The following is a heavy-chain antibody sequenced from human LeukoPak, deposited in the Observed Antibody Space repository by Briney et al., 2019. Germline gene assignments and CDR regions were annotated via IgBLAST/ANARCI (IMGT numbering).Heavy chain of an antibody. CDR1: GYSFTSYW. CDR3: ARWYSGTGWVMAFDI. CDR2: IYPGDSDT. J-gene: IGHJ3*02. Sequence: GESLKISCKGSGYSFTSYWIGWVRQMPGKGLEWMGIIYPGDSDTRYSPSFQGQVTISADKSINTAYLQWSSLKASDSAMYYCARWYSGTGWVMAFDIWGQGTMVTVSS. D-gene: IGHD1-26*01. V-gene: IGHV5-51*01.